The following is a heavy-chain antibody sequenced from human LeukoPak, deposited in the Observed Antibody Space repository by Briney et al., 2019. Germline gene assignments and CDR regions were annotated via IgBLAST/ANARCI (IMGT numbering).Heavy chain of an antibody. CDR1: GFTFSSYW. D-gene: IGHD6-6*01. CDR3: ARTGIAARPTVWFDP. V-gene: IGHV3-74*01. Sequence: GGSLRLSCVASGFTFSSYWMHWVRQAPGKGLVWVSHINSDGRSTTYADSVKGRFTISRDNAKNTLYLQMNSLGAEDTAVYYCARTGIAARPTVWFDPWGQGTLVTVSP. J-gene: IGHJ5*02. CDR2: INSDGRST.